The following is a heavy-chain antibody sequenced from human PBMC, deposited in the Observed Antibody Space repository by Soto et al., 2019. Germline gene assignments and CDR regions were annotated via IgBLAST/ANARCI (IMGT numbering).Heavy chain of an antibody. D-gene: IGHD3-9*01. CDR2: ISGSGGST. V-gene: IGHV3-23*01. Sequence: EVQLLESGGGLVQPGGSLRLSCAASGFTFSSYAMRWVRQAPGKGLEWVSAISGSGGSTYYADSVKGRFTISRDNSKNTLYLQMNSLRAEDTAVYYCAKDRTVLRYFDYWGQGTLVTVSS. CDR3: AKDRTVLRYFDY. J-gene: IGHJ4*02. CDR1: GFTFSSYA.